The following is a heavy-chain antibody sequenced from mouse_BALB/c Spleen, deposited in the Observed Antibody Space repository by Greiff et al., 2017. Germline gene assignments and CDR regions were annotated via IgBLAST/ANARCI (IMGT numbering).Heavy chain of an antibody. CDR3: ARHGFAY. J-gene: IGHJ3*01. Sequence: EVQGVESGGGLVQPGGSRKLSCAASGFTFSSFGMHWVRQAPEKGLEWVAYISSGSSTIYYADTVKGRFTISRDNPKNTLFLQMTSLRSEDTAMYYCARHGFAYWGQGTLVTVSA. CDR2: ISSGSSTI. CDR1: GFTFSSFG. V-gene: IGHV5-17*02.